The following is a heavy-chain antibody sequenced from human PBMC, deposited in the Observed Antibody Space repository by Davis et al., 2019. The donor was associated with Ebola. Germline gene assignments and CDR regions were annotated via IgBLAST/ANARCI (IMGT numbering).Heavy chain of an antibody. CDR1: GGSMSSNNW. CDR3: ARDHPYGDYSYYYYYGMDV. D-gene: IGHD4-17*01. CDR2: INHSGST. Sequence: MPSETLSLTCGVSGGSMSSNNWWSWVRQSPKKGLEWIGEINHSGSTNYNPSLKSRVTISVDRSKNQFSLELNSVTAADTAVYYCARDHPYGDYSYYYYYGMDVWGKGTTVTVSS. V-gene: IGHV4-4*02. J-gene: IGHJ6*04.